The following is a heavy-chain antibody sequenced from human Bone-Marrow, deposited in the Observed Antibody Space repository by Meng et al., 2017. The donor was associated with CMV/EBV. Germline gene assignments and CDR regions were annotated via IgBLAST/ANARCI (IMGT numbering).Heavy chain of an antibody. Sequence: ETLSLTCAASGFTFSSYSMNWVRQAPGKGLEWVSSISSSSSYIYYADSVKGRFTISRDNAKNSLYLQMNSLRAEDTAVYYCARGVRGIYRYWGQGTLVTFSS. CDR3: ARGVRGIYRY. V-gene: IGHV3-21*04. D-gene: IGHD3-16*01. J-gene: IGHJ4*02. CDR1: GFTFSSYS. CDR2: ISSSSSYI.